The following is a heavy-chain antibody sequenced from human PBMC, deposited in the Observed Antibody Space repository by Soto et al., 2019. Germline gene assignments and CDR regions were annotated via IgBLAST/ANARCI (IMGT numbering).Heavy chain of an antibody. CDR2: INPNSGGT. CDR1: GYTFTGYY. V-gene: IGHV1-2*02. J-gene: IGHJ5*02. Sequence: ASVKVSCKAPGYTFTGYYMHWVRQAPGQGLEWMGWINPNSGGTNYAQKFQGRVTMTRDTSISTAYMELSRLRSDDTAVYYCAREITIFGVGDWFDPWGQGTLVTVSS. D-gene: IGHD3-3*01. CDR3: AREITIFGVGDWFDP.